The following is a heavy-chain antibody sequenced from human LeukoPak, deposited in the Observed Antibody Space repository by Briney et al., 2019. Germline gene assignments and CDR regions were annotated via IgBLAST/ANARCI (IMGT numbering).Heavy chain of an antibody. J-gene: IGHJ4*02. CDR2: MRQDGGEI. D-gene: IGHD1-26*01. CDR1: GFTFSSYW. V-gene: IGHV3-7*01. CDR3: ARDKIVGATHFDS. Sequence: GGSLRLSCAASGFTFSSYWMSWVRQAPGKGLEWVANMRQDGGEIYYVDSVKGRFTISRDNAKNSLHLEMNSLRAEDTAVYYCARDKIVGATHFDSWGQGTLVTVSS.